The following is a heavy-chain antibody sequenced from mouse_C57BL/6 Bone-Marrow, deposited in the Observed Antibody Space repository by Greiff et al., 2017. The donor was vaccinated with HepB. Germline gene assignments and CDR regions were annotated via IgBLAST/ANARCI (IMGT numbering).Heavy chain of an antibody. CDR1: EYEFPSHD. CDR3: ARLHISNTLLWYFDV. V-gene: IGHV5-2*01. J-gene: IGHJ1*03. CDR2: INSDGGST. D-gene: IGHD2-5*01. Sequence: EVNLVESGGGLVQPGESLKLSCESNEYEFPSHDMSWVRKTPEKRLELVAAINSDGGSTYYPDTMERRFIISRDNTKKTLYLQMSSLRSEDTALYYCARLHISNTLLWYFDVWGTGTTVTVSS.